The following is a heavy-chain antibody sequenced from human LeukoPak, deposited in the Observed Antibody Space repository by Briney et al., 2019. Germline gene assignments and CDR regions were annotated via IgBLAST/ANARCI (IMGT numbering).Heavy chain of an antibody. CDR2: INPNSGGT. D-gene: IGHD6-6*01. V-gene: IGHV1-2*02. CDR3: ARGEGIAARPTVDY. J-gene: IGHJ4*02. CDR1: GYTFTGYY. Sequence: ASVKVSRKASGYTFTGYYMQWVRQAPGQGLEWMGWINPNSGGTKYPQKFQGRVTMTRDTSISTAYMELSGLRSDDTAVYYCARGEGIAARPTVDYWGQGTLVTVSS.